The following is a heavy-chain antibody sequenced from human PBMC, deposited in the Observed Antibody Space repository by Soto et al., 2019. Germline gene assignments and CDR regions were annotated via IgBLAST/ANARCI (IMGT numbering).Heavy chain of an antibody. CDR3: ARHHGPTTSENWFDP. J-gene: IGHJ5*02. Sequence: ASVKVSCKASGYTFTGYYMHWVRRAPGQGLEWMGWINPNSGGTNYAQKFQGRVTMTTDTSTTTAYLELRSLRSDDTAVYYCARHHGPTTSENWFDPWGQGTLVTVSS. CDR1: GYTFTGYY. CDR2: INPNSGGT. V-gene: IGHV1-2*02. D-gene: IGHD5-12*01.